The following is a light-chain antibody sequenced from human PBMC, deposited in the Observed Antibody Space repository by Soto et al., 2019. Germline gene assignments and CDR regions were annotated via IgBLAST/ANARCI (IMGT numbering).Light chain of an antibody. V-gene: IGKV1-39*01. CDR2: AAS. CDR3: QQYNSYPWT. Sequence: DIQVTQSPSSLSASVGDRVTITCRASQSIEKYLSWYQQLPGKAPKLLIYAASNLQRGVPSRFSGSGSGTEFTLTISNLQPDDFAVYYCQQYNSYPWTFGQGTKVDIK. CDR1: QSIEKY. J-gene: IGKJ1*01.